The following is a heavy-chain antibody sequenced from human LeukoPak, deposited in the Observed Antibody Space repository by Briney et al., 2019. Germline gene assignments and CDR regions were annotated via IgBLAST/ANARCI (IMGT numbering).Heavy chain of an antibody. V-gene: IGHV3-30-3*01. J-gene: IGHJ3*02. CDR1: GFTFSSYA. CDR3: ARDQDLVGAHGAFDI. D-gene: IGHD1-26*01. Sequence: GGSLRLSCAASGFTFSSYAMHWVRPVPGKGLEWVAVISYDGSNKYYADSVKGRFTISRDNSKNTLYLQMNSLRAEDTAVYYCARDQDLVGAHGAFDIWGQGTMVTVSS. CDR2: ISYDGSNK.